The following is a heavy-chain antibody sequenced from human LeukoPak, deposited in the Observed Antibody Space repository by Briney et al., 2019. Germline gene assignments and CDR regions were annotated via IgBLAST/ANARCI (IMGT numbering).Heavy chain of an antibody. D-gene: IGHD5-18*01. CDR1: GYTFTGYY. V-gene: IGHV1-2*02. CDR3: ARSGYSYGPDAFDI. Sequence: ASVKVSCKASGYTFTGYYMHWVRQAPGQGLEWMGWINPNSGGTNYAQKFQGRVTMTRDTSISTAYMELSRLRSDDTAVYYCARSGYSYGPDAFDIWGQGTMVTVSS. CDR2: INPNSGGT. J-gene: IGHJ3*02.